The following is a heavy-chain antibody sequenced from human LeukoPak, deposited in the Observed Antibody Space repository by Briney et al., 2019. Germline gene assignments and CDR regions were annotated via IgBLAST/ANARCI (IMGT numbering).Heavy chain of an antibody. CDR3: ARRHASSDAFDI. V-gene: IGHV4-39*01. CDR2: IYYSGST. J-gene: IGHJ3*02. CDR1: GGSISSSSYY. Sequence: SETLSLTCTVSGGSISSSSYYWGWIRQPPGKGLEWIGSIYYSGSTYYNPSLKSRVTISVDTSKNQFSLKLRSVTAADTAVYYCARRHASSDAFDIWGQGTMVTVSS.